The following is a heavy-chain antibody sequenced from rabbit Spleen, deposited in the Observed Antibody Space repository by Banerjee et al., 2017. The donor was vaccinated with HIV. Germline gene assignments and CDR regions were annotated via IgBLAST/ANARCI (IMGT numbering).Heavy chain of an antibody. Sequence: QEQLEESGGGLVKPEGSLTLTCTASGVSFSDDSFSGDSYMCWVRQAPGKGLEWIACIDTGSSGFTYFASWAKGRFTISKTSSTTVTLQMTSLTAADTATYFCARDTTNTGGDVFNLWGPGTLVTVS. V-gene: IGHV1S45*01. D-gene: IGHD1-1*01. CDR2: IDTGSSGFT. CDR3: ARDTTNTGGDVFNL. CDR1: GVSFSDDSF. J-gene: IGHJ4*01.